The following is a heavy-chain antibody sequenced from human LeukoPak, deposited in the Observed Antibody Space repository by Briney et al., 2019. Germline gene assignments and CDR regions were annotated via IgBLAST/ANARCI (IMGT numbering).Heavy chain of an antibody. CDR2: IYYSGST. CDR1: GGSISSSSYY. V-gene: IGHV4-39*01. D-gene: IGHD6-19*01. J-gene: IGHJ4*02. Sequence: SETLSLTCTVSGGSISSSSYYWGWIRQPPGKGLEWIGSIYYSGSTYYNPSLKSRVTISVGTSKSQFSLKLSSVTAADTAVYYCARHVSGWYYFDYWGQGTLVTVSS. CDR3: ARHVSGWYYFDY.